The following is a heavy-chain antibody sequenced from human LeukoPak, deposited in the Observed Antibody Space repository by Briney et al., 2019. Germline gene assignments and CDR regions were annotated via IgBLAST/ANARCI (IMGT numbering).Heavy chain of an antibody. CDR1: GSTFSSYW. V-gene: IGHV3-74*01. D-gene: IGHD4/OR15-4a*01. Sequence: GGSLRLSCAASGSTFSSYWMHWVRQAPGKGLVWVSRINGDGSRTTYADSVKGRFTISRDNAKNTLYLQMNSLRAEDTAVYYCARDVDYANPRHDYWGQGTLVTVSS. J-gene: IGHJ4*02. CDR3: ARDVDYANPRHDY. CDR2: INGDGSRT.